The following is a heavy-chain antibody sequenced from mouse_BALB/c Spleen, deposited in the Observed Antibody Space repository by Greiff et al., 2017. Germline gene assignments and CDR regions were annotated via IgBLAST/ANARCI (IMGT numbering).Heavy chain of an antibody. D-gene: IGHD4-1*01. J-gene: IGHJ2*01. CDR3: ARGGDWDAFDY. V-gene: IGHV1-4*01. CDR2: IYPSGGYT. CDR1: GYTFTSYS. Sequence: VQLQQPGAELARPGASVKMSCKASGYTFTSYSMHWVKQRPGQGLEWIGYIYPSGGYTNYNQKFKDKATLTADKSSSTAYMQLSSLTSEDSAVYYCARGGDWDAFDYWGQGTTLTVSS.